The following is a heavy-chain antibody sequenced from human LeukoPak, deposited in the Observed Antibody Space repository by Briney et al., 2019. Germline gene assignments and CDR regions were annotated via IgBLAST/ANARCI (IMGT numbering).Heavy chain of an antibody. CDR3: AKQRGMYYGGNLAEYFQH. Sequence: PGGSLRLSCAASGFTFSSYGMNWVRQAPGKGLEWVSAISGSGGSTYYADSVEGRFTISRDNSKNTLYLQMNSLRAEDTAVYYCAKQRGMYYGGNLAEYFQHWGQGTLVTVSS. D-gene: IGHD4-23*01. CDR2: ISGSGGST. CDR1: GFTFSSYG. J-gene: IGHJ1*01. V-gene: IGHV3-23*01.